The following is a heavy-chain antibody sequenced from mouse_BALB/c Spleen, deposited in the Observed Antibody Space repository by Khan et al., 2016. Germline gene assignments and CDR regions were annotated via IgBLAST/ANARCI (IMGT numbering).Heavy chain of an antibody. CDR3: ARLYYDNYWYFDV. CDR2: ISCYNGAT. CDR1: GYSFTGYY. V-gene: IGHV1S34*01. J-gene: IGHJ1*01. D-gene: IGHD2-4*01. Sequence: LVRTGASVKISCKASGYSFTGYYMHWVKQSHGKSLEWIGYISCYNGATTYNQKFKGKATFTVDTSSSTAYMQFNSLTSEDSAVYYCARLYYDNYWYFDVWGAGTTVTVSS.